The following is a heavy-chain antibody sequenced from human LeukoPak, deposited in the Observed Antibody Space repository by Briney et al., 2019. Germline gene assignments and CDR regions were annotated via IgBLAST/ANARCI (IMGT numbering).Heavy chain of an antibody. CDR1: GGSFSGYY. J-gene: IGHJ4*02. CDR2: INHSGST. Sequence: SETLSLTCAVYGGSFSGYYWSWIRQPPGKGLEWIGEINHSGSTNYNPSLKSRVTISVDTSKNQFSLKLSSVTAADTAVYYCARLPAHCSSTSCYIVPRDYWGQVTLVTVSS. V-gene: IGHV4-34*01. CDR3: ARLPAHCSSTSCYIVPRDY. D-gene: IGHD2-2*02.